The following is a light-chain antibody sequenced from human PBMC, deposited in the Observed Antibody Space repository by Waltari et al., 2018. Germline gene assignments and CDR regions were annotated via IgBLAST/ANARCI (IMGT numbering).Light chain of an antibody. CDR3: QQYYSTPLT. V-gene: IGKV4-1*01. J-gene: IGKJ5*01. CDR1: QSVLSRSTNKNY. Sequence: DFVMTQSPDSLAVSLGERATINCKSSQSVLSRSTNKNYLTWYQQQPGQPPKLLIYWASTRESGVPDRFSGSGSGTDFTLTISSLQAEDVAVYYCQQYYSTPLTFGQGTRLEI. CDR2: WAS.